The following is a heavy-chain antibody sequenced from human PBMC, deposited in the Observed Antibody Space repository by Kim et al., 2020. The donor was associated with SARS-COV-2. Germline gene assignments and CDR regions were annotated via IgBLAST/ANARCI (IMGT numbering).Heavy chain of an antibody. J-gene: IGHJ4*02. CDR2: ISSSGSTI. Sequence: GGSLRLSCAASGFTFSSYEMNWVRQAPGKGLEWVSYISSSGSTIYYADSVKGRFTISRDNAKNSLYLQMNSLRAEDTAVYYCARETSMITFGGVISYWGQGTLVTVSS. CDR1: GFTFSSYE. CDR3: ARETSMITFGGVISY. D-gene: IGHD3-16*01. V-gene: IGHV3-48*03.